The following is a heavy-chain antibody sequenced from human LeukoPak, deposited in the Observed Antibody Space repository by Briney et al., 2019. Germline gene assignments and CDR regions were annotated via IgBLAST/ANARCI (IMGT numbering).Heavy chain of an antibody. D-gene: IGHD5-18*01. Sequence: PGGSLRLSCAASGFTFSDYYMSWIRQAPGKGLEWVSYISSSGSTIYYADSVKGRFTISRDNAKNSLYLQMNSLRAEDTAVYYCARGAMVNYYYYMDVWGKGTTVTISS. CDR3: ARGAMVNYYYYMDV. CDR2: ISSSGSTI. CDR1: GFTFSDYY. V-gene: IGHV3-11*04. J-gene: IGHJ6*03.